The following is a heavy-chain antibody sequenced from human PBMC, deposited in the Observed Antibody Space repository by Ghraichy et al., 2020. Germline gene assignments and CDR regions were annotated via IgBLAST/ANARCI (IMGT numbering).Heavy chain of an antibody. D-gene: IGHD3-9*01. J-gene: IGHJ4*02. CDR2: IYYSGST. Sequence: SETLSLTCTVSGGSISSSSYYWGWIRQPPGKGLEWIGSIYYSGSTYYNPSLKSRVTISVDTSKNQFSLKLSSVTAADTAVYYCARGRSHTSYYDILTGYSTGGVSYFDYWGQGTLVTVSS. V-gene: IGHV4-39*01. CDR1: GGSISSSSYY. CDR3: ARGRSHTSYYDILTGYSTGGVSYFDY.